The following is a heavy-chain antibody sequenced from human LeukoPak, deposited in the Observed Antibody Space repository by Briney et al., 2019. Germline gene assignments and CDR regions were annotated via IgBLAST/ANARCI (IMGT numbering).Heavy chain of an antibody. CDR1: GFTFSSYE. CDR3: AREKLSFFDSSGYFDH. CDR2: ISSSGSAI. D-gene: IGHD3-22*01. Sequence: GGSLRLSCAASGFTFSSYEMNWVRQAPGKGLEWVSFISSSGSAIHYADSVRGRFTISRDNAKNSLFLQMSRLRAEDTAVYYCAREKLSFFDSSGYFDHWGQGTLVTVSS. V-gene: IGHV3-48*03. J-gene: IGHJ4*02.